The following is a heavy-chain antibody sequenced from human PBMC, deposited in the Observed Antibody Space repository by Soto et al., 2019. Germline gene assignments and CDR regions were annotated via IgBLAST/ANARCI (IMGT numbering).Heavy chain of an antibody. CDR1: GFTFSSYA. Sequence: GGSLRLSCAASGFTFSSYAMHWVRQAPGKGLEWVAVISYDGSNKYYADSVKGRFTISRDNSKNTLYLQMNSLRAEDTAVYYCARDSRNYYDSSGYYWGASYFDYWGQGTLVTVSS. D-gene: IGHD3-22*01. CDR3: ARDSRNYYDSSGYYWGASYFDY. J-gene: IGHJ4*02. CDR2: ISYDGSNK. V-gene: IGHV3-30-3*01.